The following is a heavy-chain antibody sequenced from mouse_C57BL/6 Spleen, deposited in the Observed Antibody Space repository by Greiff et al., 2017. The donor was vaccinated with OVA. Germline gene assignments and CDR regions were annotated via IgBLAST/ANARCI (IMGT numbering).Heavy chain of an antibody. CDR3: ARGGYDYDGRFAY. Sequence: QVQLQQSGPELVKPGASVKISCKASGYAFSSSWMKWVKQRPGKGFEWIGRLYPGDGDTNYNGKFKGKATLTADKSSSTAYMQLSSLTSEDSAVYFCARGGYDYDGRFAYWGPGTLVTVSA. CDR1: GYAFSSSW. J-gene: IGHJ3*01. V-gene: IGHV1-82*01. CDR2: LYPGDGDT. D-gene: IGHD2-4*01.